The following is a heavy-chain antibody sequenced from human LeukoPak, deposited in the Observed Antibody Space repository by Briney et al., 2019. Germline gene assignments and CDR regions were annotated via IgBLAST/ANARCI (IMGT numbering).Heavy chain of an antibody. CDR1: GGSISSSSYY. V-gene: IGHV4-39*07. CDR2: IYYSGST. Sequence: SETLSLTCTVSGGSISSSSYYWGWIRQPPGKGLEWIGSIYYSGSTYYNPSLKSRVTISVDTSKNQFSLKLSSVTAADTAVYYCARVHPYGDYGPDDAFDIWGQGTMVTVSS. CDR3: ARVHPYGDYGPDDAFDI. D-gene: IGHD4-17*01. J-gene: IGHJ3*02.